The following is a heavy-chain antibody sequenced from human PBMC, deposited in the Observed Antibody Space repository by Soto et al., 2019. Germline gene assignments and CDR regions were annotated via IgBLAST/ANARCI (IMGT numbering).Heavy chain of an antibody. V-gene: IGHV3-23*01. Sequence: PGGSLRFSCAASVFTFSSYAMGLVSQVPGKGLECVSVVSIGGSTHYSDSVRGRFTISRDKSKTTLSLQMNSLKAEDTDVYCCAKRRGAGGHFECWGKGAVVTVSS. CDR1: VFTFSSYA. D-gene: IGHD2-15*01. J-gene: IGHJ4*02. CDR2: VSIGGST. CDR3: AKRRGAGGHFEC.